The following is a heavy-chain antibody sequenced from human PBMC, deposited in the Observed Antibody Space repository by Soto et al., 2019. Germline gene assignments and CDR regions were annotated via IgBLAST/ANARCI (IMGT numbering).Heavy chain of an antibody. CDR2: ISAYNGNT. CDR3: ARDRSNIGYYDFWSGYYTDNWFDP. V-gene: IGHV1-18*01. D-gene: IGHD3-3*01. Sequence: ASVKVSCKASGYTFTSYGISWVRQAPGQGLEWMGWISAYNGNTNYAQKLQGRVTMTTDTSTSTAYMELRSLRSDDTAVYYCARDRSNIGYYDFWSGYYTDNWFDPWGRGTLVTVSS. J-gene: IGHJ5*02. CDR1: GYTFTSYG.